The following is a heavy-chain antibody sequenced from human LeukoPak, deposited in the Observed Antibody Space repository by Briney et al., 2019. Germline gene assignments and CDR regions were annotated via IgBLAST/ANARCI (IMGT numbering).Heavy chain of an antibody. J-gene: IGHJ3*02. Sequence: GGSLRLSCAASGFTVSTNYLSWVRQAPGKGLEWVSFIYSGGSTYYTDSVECRFTISRHNSKNTLYLQMNSLRAEDTAVYDCARDLTSDSGVTGAFDSWGQGTMVTVSS. V-gene: IGHV3-53*04. CDR2: IYSGGST. CDR1: GFTVSTNY. CDR3: ARDLTSDSGVTGAFDS. D-gene: IGHD4-17*01.